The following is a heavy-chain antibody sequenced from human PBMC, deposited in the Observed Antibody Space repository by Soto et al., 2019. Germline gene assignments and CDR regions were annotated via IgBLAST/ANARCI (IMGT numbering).Heavy chain of an antibody. CDR2: ISGSGTKT. J-gene: IGHJ4*02. Sequence: GGSLRLSCAASGFSFSSYAMSWVRQAPGKGLDWVSAISGSGTKTHYADSVKGRFTISRDNSKNTLYLQMNSLRAEDTAVYYCAKDHPVIEVVKVFEYWGRGALVTVSS. CDR3: AKDHPVIEVVKVFEY. D-gene: IGHD3-22*01. CDR1: GFSFSSYA. V-gene: IGHV3-23*01.